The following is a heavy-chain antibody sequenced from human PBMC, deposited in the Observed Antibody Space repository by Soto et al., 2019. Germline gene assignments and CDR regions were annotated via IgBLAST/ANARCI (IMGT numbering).Heavy chain of an antibody. V-gene: IGHV3-15*07. CDR3: TSVGYCSGDNCEHDSYGMDV. J-gene: IGHJ6*02. CDR1: GFTFSHAW. CDR2: IKSKTDGGAT. D-gene: IGHD2-15*01. Sequence: EVQLVESGGGLVKPGGSLRLSCAASGFTFSHAWMNWVRQAPGKGLEWVGRIKSKTDGGATDCAAPVKGRFTISRDDSKTTLYLHMNSLKTEDTAVYYCTSVGYCSGDNCEHDSYGMDVWGQGTTVTVSS.